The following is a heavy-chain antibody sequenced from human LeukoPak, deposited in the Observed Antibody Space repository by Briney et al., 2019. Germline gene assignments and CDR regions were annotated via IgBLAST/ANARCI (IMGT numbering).Heavy chain of an antibody. CDR3: ARDRDIAAAGTKGDAFDI. Sequence: PSQTLSLTCTVSGGSISSGGYYWSWIRQPPGKGLEWIGYIYHSGSTYYNPSLKSRVTISVDRSKNQFSLKLSSVTAADTAVYYCARDRDIAAAGTKGDAFDIWGQGTMVTVSS. J-gene: IGHJ3*02. CDR1: GGSISSGGYY. CDR2: IYHSGST. V-gene: IGHV4-30-2*01. D-gene: IGHD6-13*01.